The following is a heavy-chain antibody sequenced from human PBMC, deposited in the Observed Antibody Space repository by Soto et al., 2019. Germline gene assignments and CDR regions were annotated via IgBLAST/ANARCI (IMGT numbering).Heavy chain of an antibody. V-gene: IGHV3-30*18. CDR1: GFTFSSYG. J-gene: IGHJ5*02. D-gene: IGHD3-22*01. CDR3: AKMGGYYDSSGVGIDP. Sequence: QVQLVESGGGVVQPGRSLRLSCAASGFTFSSYGMHWVRQAPGKGLEWVAVISYEGSNKYYADSVKGRFTISRDNSKNXLYLQMNSLRAEDTAVYYCAKMGGYYDSSGVGIDPWGQGTLVTVSS. CDR2: ISYEGSNK.